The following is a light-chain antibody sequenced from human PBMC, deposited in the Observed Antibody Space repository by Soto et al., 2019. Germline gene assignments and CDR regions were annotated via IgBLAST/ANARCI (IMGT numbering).Light chain of an antibody. Sequence: QSALSQPASVSGSPGQSITISCTGTSGDIGSYNRVSWYQQHPGKAPKLIIYEVTDRPSGVSNRFSGSKSGNTASLTISALQAEDEAEYYCCSYAGSYVFGTGTKLTVL. V-gene: IGLV2-14*01. J-gene: IGLJ1*01. CDR2: EVT. CDR3: CSYAGSYV. CDR1: SGDIGSYNR.